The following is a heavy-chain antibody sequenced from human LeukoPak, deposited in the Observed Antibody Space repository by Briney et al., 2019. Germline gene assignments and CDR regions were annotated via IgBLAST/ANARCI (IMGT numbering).Heavy chain of an antibody. CDR3: ARLSDTPAYYYSSGYYHIRY. Sequence: ASVKVSCKASGYTFSAYVINWVRQGAGQGLEWIGWMNPDTGNTGCAQKFQGRVTMTRDTSKSTAYMELNSLRSEDTAVYYCARLSDTPAYYYSSGYYHIRYWGQGTLLTVCS. D-gene: IGHD3-22*01. J-gene: IGHJ4*02. CDR2: MNPDTGNT. CDR1: GYTFSAYV. V-gene: IGHV1-8*01.